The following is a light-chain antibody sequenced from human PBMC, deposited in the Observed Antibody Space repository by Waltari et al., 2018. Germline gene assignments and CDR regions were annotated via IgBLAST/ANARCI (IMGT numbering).Light chain of an antibody. CDR2: EVT. CDR1: SSDVGNYNL. V-gene: IGLV2-23*02. J-gene: IGLJ1*01. Sequence: QSGLAQPASASGSPGQSITITCTGTSSDVGNYNLVSWSQQRPGKAPRLLIYEVTKRAPGTSDRFSSSKSGKTASLSISGLQAQDDEADYYCCSYVGLGTYVFGTGTKVTV. CDR3: CSYVGLGTYV.